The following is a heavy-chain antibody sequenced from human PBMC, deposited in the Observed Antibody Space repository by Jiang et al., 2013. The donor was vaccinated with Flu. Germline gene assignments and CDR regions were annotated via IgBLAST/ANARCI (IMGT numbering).Heavy chain of an antibody. CDR3: ASPGEIYYDSSGYYYGFESWFDP. CDR2: IYYSGST. J-gene: IGHJ5*02. D-gene: IGHD3-22*01. CDR1: GGSISSSSYY. V-gene: IGHV4-39*07. Sequence: LLKPSETLSLTCTVSGGSISSSSYYWGWIRQPPGKGLEWIGSIYYSGSTYYNPSLKSRVTISVDTSKNQFSLKLSSVTAADTAVYYCASPGEIYYDSSGYYYGFESWFDPWGQGTLVTVSS.